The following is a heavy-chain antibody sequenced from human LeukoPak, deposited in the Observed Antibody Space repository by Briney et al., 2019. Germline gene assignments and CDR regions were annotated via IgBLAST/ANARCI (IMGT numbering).Heavy chain of an antibody. Sequence: SETLSLTFTVSGGSIGSSSYYWGWIRQPPGKGLEWIGSSYYSGSTYYNPPLKSRVTISVDTSKNQFSLKLSSVTAADTAVYYCRGQVSEYFQHWGQGTLVTVSS. J-gene: IGHJ1*01. V-gene: IGHV4-39*07. D-gene: IGHD1-14*01. CDR3: RGQVSEYFQH. CDR1: GGSIGSSSYY. CDR2: SYYSGST.